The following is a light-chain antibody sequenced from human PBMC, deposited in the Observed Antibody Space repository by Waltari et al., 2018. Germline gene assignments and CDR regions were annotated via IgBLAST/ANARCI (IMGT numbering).Light chain of an antibody. CDR2: VNRDASH. CDR1: SGHRPTV. CDR3: ETGGHGTWV. V-gene: IGLV4-69*01. Sequence: QLVLTQSPSASASLGASVKLTCTLTSGHRPTVIPWHQQQHARAPRSLWKVNRDASHSKGAEIPDRFSGSSSGAERYLTISSLQSEDEADYYCETGGHGTWVFGGGTKLTVL. J-gene: IGLJ3*02.